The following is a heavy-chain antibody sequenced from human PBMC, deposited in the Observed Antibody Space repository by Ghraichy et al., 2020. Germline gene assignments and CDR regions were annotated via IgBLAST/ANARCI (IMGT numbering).Heavy chain of an antibody. CDR2: ISGSGGST. J-gene: IGHJ4*02. D-gene: IGHD3-3*01. CDR1: GFTFSSYA. CDR3: AKSYYDFWSGYYTFDY. Sequence: RGSLRLSCAASGFTFSSYAMSWVRQAPGKGLEWVSAISGSGGSTYYADSVKGRFTISRDNSKNTLYLQMNSLRAEDTAVYYCAKSYYDFWSGYYTFDYWGQGTLVTVSS. V-gene: IGHV3-23*01.